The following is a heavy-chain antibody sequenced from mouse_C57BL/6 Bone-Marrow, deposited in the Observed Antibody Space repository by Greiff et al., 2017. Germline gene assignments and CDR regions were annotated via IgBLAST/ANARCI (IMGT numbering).Heavy chain of an antibody. J-gene: IGHJ2*01. V-gene: IGHV1-81*01. D-gene: IGHD1-1*01. CDR1: GYTFTSYG. CDR2: IYPRSGNT. Sequence: QVQLKQSGAELARPGASVKLSCKASGYTFTSYGISWVKQRTGQGLEWIGEIYPRSGNTYYNEKFKGKATLTADKSSSTAYMELRSLTSEDSAVYFCAYGSSPYYFDYWGQGTTRTVSS. CDR3: AYGSSPYYFDY.